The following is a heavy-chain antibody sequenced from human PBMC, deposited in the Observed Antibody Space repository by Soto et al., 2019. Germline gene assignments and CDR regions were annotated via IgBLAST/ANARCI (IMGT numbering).Heavy chain of an antibody. CDR3: ARDRSAPLTSFEAVDT. V-gene: IGHV4-61*01. Sequence: SETLSLTCTVSGGSVSSGSHYWSWIRQPPGKGLEWIAYISYNGGTDYNPSLKSRVAISVDMSKNQFSLRLDSVTAADTAVYYWARDRSAPLTSFEAVDTWVQGTVVT. CDR2: ISYNGGT. J-gene: IGHJ3*02. CDR1: GGSVSSGSHY.